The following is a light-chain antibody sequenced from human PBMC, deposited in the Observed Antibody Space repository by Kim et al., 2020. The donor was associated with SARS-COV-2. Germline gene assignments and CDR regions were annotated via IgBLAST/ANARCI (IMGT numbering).Light chain of an antibody. J-gene: IGLJ2*01. CDR2: GKN. CDR3: NSRDSNGNVL. V-gene: IGLV3-19*01. CDR1: SLRSYY. Sequence: SSEVTQDPAVSVALGQTVRITCQGDSLRSYYATWYQQKPGQAPILVIYGKNNRPSGIPDRFSGSSSGNTASLTITETQAGDEADYYCNSRDSNGNVLFGGGTQLTVL.